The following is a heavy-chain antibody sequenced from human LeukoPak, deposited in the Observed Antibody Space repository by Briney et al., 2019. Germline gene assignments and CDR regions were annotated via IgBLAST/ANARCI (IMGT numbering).Heavy chain of an antibody. CDR1: GFTFSSYG. V-gene: IGHV3-30*02. Sequence: GGSLRLSCAASGFTFSSYGMHWVRQTPGKGLEWVAFIRYDGSDKFYADSVKGRFTISRDNSKNTLYLQMNSLRVEDTAVYYCRDPFDYWGQGTLVTVSS. D-gene: IGHD2/OR15-2a*01. CDR2: IRYDGSDK. J-gene: IGHJ4*02. CDR3: RDPFDY.